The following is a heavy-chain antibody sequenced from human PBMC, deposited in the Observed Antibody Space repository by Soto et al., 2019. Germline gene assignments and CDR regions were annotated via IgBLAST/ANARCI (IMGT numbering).Heavy chain of an antibody. D-gene: IGHD3-3*01. J-gene: IGHJ4*02. CDR2: IRSSGSTI. V-gene: IGHV3-11*01. CDR3: AKAITIFRVVFDY. CDR1: GFTFRDYY. Sequence: PGGSLRLSCAASGFTFRDYYMSWIRQAPGQGLEWVSYIRSSGSTIYYADSVKGRFTISRDNAKNSLYLQMNSLRAEDTAVYYCAKAITIFRVVFDYWGQGTLVTVSS.